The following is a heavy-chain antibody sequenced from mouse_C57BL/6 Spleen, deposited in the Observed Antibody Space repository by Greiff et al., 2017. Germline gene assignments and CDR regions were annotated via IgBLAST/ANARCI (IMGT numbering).Heavy chain of an antibody. V-gene: IGHV3-1*01. J-gene: IGHJ2*01. D-gene: IGHD2-4*01. Sequence: EVQLVESGPGMVKPSQSLSLTCTVTGYSITSGYDWHWLRHFPGNKLEWMGYISYSGSTNYNPTLKSRISITHDTSKNHFFLKLNSVTTEDTATYYCARGGYDYGYYFDYWGQGTTLTVSS. CDR3: ARGGYDYGYYFDY. CDR2: ISYSGST. CDR1: GYSITSGYD.